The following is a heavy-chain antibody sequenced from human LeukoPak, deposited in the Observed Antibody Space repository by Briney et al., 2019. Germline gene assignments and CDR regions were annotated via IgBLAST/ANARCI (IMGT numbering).Heavy chain of an antibody. V-gene: IGHV4-59*01. CDR1: GGSISSYY. J-gene: IGHJ6*03. CDR2: IYYSGST. D-gene: IGHD3-3*01. CDR3: ARDQGTYYDFWSGTNRDYDYYYMDV. Sequence: SETLSLTCTVSGGSISSYYWSWIRQPPGKGLEWIGYIYYSGSTNYNPSLKSRVTISVDTSKNQFSLKLSSVTAADTAVYYCARDQGTYYDFWSGTNRDYDYYYMDVWGKGTTVTVSS.